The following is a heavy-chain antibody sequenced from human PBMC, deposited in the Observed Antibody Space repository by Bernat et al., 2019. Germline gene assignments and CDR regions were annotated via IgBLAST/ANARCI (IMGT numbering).Heavy chain of an antibody. V-gene: IGHV3-53*01. CDR3: HSGLLWCRELLDAFDI. J-gene: IGHJ3*02. CDR2: IYSGGST. Sequence: EVQLVESGGGLIQPGGSLRLSCAASGFTVSSNYMSWVRQAPGKGLEWVSVIYSGGSTYYADSVKGRFTISRDNSKNTLYLQMNSLRAEDTAVYYCHSGLLWCRELLDAFDIWGQGTMVTVSS. CDR1: GFTVSSNY. D-gene: IGHD3-10*01.